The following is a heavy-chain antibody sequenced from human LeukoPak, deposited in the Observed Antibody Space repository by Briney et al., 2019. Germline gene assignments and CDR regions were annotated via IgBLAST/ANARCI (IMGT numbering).Heavy chain of an antibody. V-gene: IGHV4-59*01. CDR3: AREATYCSGGSCYSNYYYYMDV. CDR2: IYYSGST. D-gene: IGHD2-15*01. J-gene: IGHJ6*03. CDR1: GGSTSSYY. Sequence: PSETLSLTCTVSGGSTSSYYWSWIRQPPGKGLEWIGYIYYSGSTNYNPSLKSRVTISVDTSKNQFSLKLSSVTAADTAVYYCAREATYCSGGSCYSNYYYYMDVWGKGTTVTVSS.